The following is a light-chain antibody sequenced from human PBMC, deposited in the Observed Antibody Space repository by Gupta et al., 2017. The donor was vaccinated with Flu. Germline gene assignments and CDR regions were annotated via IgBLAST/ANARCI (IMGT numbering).Light chain of an antibody. V-gene: IGKV1-8*01. CDR1: QGISSY. Sequence: AIRMTQSPSSFSASTGDRVTITCRASQGISSYLAWYQQKPGKAPKLLIYAASTLQSGVPSRFSGSGSGTNFTLTISCLQSEDFATYDCQQYYDYPRTFGQGTKVEIK. J-gene: IGKJ1*01. CDR3: QQYYDYPRT. CDR2: AAS.